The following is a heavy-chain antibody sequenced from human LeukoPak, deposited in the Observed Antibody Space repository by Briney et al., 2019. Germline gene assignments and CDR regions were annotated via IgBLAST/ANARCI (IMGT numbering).Heavy chain of an antibody. CDR3: ARVTRQLGVGWFDP. J-gene: IGHJ5*02. V-gene: IGHV1-18*01. Sequence: ASVKVSCKASGYTFTSYGISWVRQAPGQGLEWMGWISAYNGNTNYAQKLQGRVTMTTDTSTSTAYMELRSLRSDDTAVYYCARVTRQLGVGWFDPWGQGTLVTVSS. CDR2: ISAYNGNT. D-gene: IGHD6-6*01. CDR1: GYTFTSYG.